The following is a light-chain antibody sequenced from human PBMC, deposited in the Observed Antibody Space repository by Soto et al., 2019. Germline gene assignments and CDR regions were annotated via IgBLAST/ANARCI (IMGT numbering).Light chain of an antibody. Sequence: QSALTQPPSASGSPGQSVTISCTGTSSDVGGYNYVSWYQQHPGKAPKLIIYEVSKWPSGVPDRFSGSKSGNTASLTVSGLQAEDEADYYCSSYAGNNNFVVFGGGTKLTVL. CDR1: SSDVGGYNY. CDR3: SSYAGNNNFVV. V-gene: IGLV2-8*01. CDR2: EVS. J-gene: IGLJ2*01.